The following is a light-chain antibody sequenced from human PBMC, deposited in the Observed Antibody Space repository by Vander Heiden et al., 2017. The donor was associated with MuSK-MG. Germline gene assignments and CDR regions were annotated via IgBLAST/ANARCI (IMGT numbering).Light chain of an antibody. CDR2: GAS. V-gene: IGKV3-15*01. CDR1: QSVSSN. CDR3: QQDNSSPWT. Sequence: EIVMTQSPATLSVSPGERATLSCRASQSVSSNLAWYQQKPGQAPRLLIYGASTRATGIPARFSGSGSGTEFTLTISSLQSEDFAVYYCQQDNSSPWTFGQGTKVEIK. J-gene: IGKJ1*01.